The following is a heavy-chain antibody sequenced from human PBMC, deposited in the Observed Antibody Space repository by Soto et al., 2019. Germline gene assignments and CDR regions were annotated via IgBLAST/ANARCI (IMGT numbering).Heavy chain of an antibody. CDR2: IYYSGST. CDR1: GGSISCYY. D-gene: IGHD6-19*01. J-gene: IGHJ4*02. V-gene: IGHV4-59*01. CDR3: ARELRRSGWYDY. Sequence: SETLSLTCTVSGGSISCYYWSWIRQPPGKGLEWIGYIYYSGSTNYNPSLKSRVTISVDTSKSQFSLKLSSVTAADTAVYYCARELRRSGWYDYWGQGTLVTVSS.